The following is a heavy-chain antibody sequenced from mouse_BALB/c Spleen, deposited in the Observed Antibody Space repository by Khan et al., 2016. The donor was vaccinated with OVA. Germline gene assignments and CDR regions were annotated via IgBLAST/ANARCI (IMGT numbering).Heavy chain of an antibody. CDR1: GYSITSDYA. CDR3: TRDDGSSYYYFVY. J-gene: IGHJ2*01. Sequence: EVQLQESGPGLVKPSQSLSLTCTVTGYSITSDYAWNWIRQFPGNKLEWMGYISYSGSTSYHPSLKSRISITRDTSKNQFFLQLNSVTTEDTATYYCTRDDGSSYYYFVYCCQGTTLTVSS. CDR2: ISYSGST. D-gene: IGHD1-1*01. V-gene: IGHV3-2*02.